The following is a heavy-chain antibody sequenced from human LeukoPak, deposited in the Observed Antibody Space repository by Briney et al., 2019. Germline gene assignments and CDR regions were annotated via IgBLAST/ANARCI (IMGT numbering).Heavy chain of an antibody. CDR3: ARVGDSSGYYPIGWFDP. CDR2: IYYSGST. J-gene: IGHJ5*02. V-gene: IGHV4-39*07. D-gene: IGHD3-22*01. Sequence: SETLSLTCTVSGGSISSSSYYWGWIRQPPGKGLEWIGSIYYSGSTYYNPSLKSRVTISVDTSKNQFSLKLSSVTAADTAVYYCARVGDSSGYYPIGWFDPWGQGTLVTVSS. CDR1: GGSISSSSYY.